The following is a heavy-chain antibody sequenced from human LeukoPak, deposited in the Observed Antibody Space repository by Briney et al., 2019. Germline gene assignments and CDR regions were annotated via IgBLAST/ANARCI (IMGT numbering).Heavy chain of an antibody. CDR1: GFTFSSYE. V-gene: IGHV3-48*03. CDR2: ISSSGGTI. CDR3: ARVRIAARVFDY. J-gene: IGHJ4*02. Sequence: QPGGSLRLSCAASGFTFSSYEMNWVRQAPGKGLEWVSYISSSGGTIYYADSVKGRFTISRDNAKNSLYLQMNSLRAEDTAVYYCARVRIAARVFDYWGQGTLVTVSS. D-gene: IGHD6-6*01.